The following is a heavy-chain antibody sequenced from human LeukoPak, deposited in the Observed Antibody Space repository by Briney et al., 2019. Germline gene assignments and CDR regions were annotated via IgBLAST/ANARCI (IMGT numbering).Heavy chain of an antibody. Sequence: PSETLSLTCTVSGYSISSGYYWGWIRQPPGKGLEWIGSIYHSGSTYYDPSLKSRVTISVDTSKNQFSLKLSSVTAADTAVYYCAGSYSIGSCLDYWGQGTLVTVSS. CDR3: AGSYSIGSCLDY. CDR2: IYHSGST. CDR1: GYSISSGYY. J-gene: IGHJ4*02. D-gene: IGHD1-26*01. V-gene: IGHV4-38-2*02.